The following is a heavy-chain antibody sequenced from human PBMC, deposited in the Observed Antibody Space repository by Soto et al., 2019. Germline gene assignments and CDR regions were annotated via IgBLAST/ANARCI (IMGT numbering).Heavy chain of an antibody. V-gene: IGHV3-30-3*01. Sequence: QPXASLRLSCAASGFTFSSYAMHWVRQAPGKGLEWVAVISYDGSNKYYADSVKGRFTISRDNSKNTLYLQMNSLRAEDTAVYYCARDHYDSSGYYFWDPTGGMDVWGQGTTVTVSS. CDR3: ARDHYDSSGYYFWDPTGGMDV. CDR2: ISYDGSNK. CDR1: GFTFSSYA. D-gene: IGHD3-22*01. J-gene: IGHJ6*02.